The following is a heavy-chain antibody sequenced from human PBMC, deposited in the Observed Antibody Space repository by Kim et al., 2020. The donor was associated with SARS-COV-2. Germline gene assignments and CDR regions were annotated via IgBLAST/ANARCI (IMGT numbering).Heavy chain of an antibody. V-gene: IGHV1-3*01. CDR2: INAGNGNT. J-gene: IGHJ6*02. CDR3: MTQGGFVGMDV. Sequence: ASVKVSCKASGYTFTSYAMHWVRQAPGQRLEWMGWINAGNGNTKYSQKFQGRVTITRDTYASTAYMELSSLRSEDTAVYYCMTQGGFVGMDVWGQGTTVTVSS. CDR1: GYTFTSYA. D-gene: IGHD3-16*01.